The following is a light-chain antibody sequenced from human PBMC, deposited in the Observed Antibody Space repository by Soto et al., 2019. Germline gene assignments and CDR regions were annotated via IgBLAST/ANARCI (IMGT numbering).Light chain of an antibody. CDR2: AAS. CDR1: QSLGSSY. Sequence: EIVLTQSPGTLSLYQGERATLSCRASQSLGSSYLAWYQQKPGQAPSILIYAASTRATGSPDRFSGSGSEADFTLTISRLEPEDSAVYYCQQYDTSPRTFGQGTKVDI. J-gene: IGKJ1*01. CDR3: QQYDTSPRT. V-gene: IGKV3-20*01.